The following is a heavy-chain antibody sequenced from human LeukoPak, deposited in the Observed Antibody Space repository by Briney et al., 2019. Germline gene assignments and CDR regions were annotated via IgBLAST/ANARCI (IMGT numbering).Heavy chain of an antibody. D-gene: IGHD3-10*01. Sequence: GESLKISCKGSGYSFTSYWIGWVRQMPGKGLEWMGIIYPGDSDTRYSPSFQGQVTISADKSISTAYLQWSSLKASDTAMYYCARTRGYGSGSYREPDYWGQGTLVTVSS. J-gene: IGHJ4*02. CDR1: GYSFTSYW. CDR3: ARTRGYGSGSYREPDY. V-gene: IGHV5-51*01. CDR2: IYPGDSDT.